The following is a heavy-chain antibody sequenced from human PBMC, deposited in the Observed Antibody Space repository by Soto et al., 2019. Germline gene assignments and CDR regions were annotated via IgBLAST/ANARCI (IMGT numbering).Heavy chain of an antibody. J-gene: IGHJ4*02. CDR1: GFTFRNYA. Sequence: EVQLLESGGGLVQPGGSLRLSCAASGFTFRNYAMKWVRQAPVKGLEWVSVISGSGDSTYHADSVKGRFTISRDNSKNTLYLQMNSLRAEDTAVYYCARRGSGSYYDYWGQGTLVTVSS. CDR3: ARRGSGSYYDY. V-gene: IGHV3-23*01. D-gene: IGHD1-26*01. CDR2: ISGSGDST.